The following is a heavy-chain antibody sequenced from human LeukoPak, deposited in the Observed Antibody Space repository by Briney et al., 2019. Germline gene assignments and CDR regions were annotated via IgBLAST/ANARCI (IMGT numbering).Heavy chain of an antibody. CDR3: ARVRADCSGGSCSNWFDP. CDR1: GYTFTSYG. V-gene: IGHV1-18*01. J-gene: IGHJ5*02. CDR2: ISAYNGNT. D-gene: IGHD2-15*01. Sequence: ASVKVSCKASGYTFTSYGISWVRQAPGQGLEWMGWISAYNGNTNYAQKLQGTVTITTDTCTSTAYMELRSLRSDDTAVYYCARVRADCSGGSCSNWFDPWGQGTLVTVSS.